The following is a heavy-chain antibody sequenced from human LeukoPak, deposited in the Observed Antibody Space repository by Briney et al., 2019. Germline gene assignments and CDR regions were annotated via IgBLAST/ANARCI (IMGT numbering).Heavy chain of an antibody. Sequence: PSETLSLTCTVSGGSISSSSYYWGWIRQPPGKGLEWIGSIYYSGSTYYNPSLKSRVTISVDTSKNQFSLKLSSVTAADTAVYYCARGPYDSSGYYFDYWGQGTLVTVSS. CDR2: IYYSGST. CDR1: GGSISSSSYY. D-gene: IGHD3-22*01. J-gene: IGHJ4*02. CDR3: ARGPYDSSGYYFDY. V-gene: IGHV4-39*07.